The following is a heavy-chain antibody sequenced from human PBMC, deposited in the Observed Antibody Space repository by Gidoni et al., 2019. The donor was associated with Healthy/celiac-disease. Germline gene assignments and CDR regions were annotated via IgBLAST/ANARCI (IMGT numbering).Heavy chain of an antibody. V-gene: IGHV3-53*04. D-gene: IGHD3-22*01. CDR1: GFTVSSNY. CDR2: IYSGGST. Sequence: EVQLVESGGGLVQPGGSLRLSCAASGFTVSSNYMSWVRQAPGKGLEWVSGIYSGGSTYYADSVKGRFTISRHNSKNTLYLQMNSLRAEDTAVYYCARDYDESSGYYSIWGQGTLVTVSS. J-gene: IGHJ4*02. CDR3: ARDYDESSGYYSI.